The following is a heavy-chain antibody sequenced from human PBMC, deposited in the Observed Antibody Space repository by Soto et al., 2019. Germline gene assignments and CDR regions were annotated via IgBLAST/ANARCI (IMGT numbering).Heavy chain of an antibody. CDR3: AKRYGSGSYYYYYYYGMDV. J-gene: IGHJ6*02. D-gene: IGHD3-10*01. CDR2: IIPIFGTA. Sequence: QVQLVQSGAEVKKPGSSVKVSCKASGGTFSSYAISWVRQAPGQGLEWRGGIIPIFGTANYAQKFQGRVTITADKSTSTAYMELSSLRSEDTAVYYCAKRYGSGSYYYYYYYGMDVWGQGTTVTVSS. CDR1: GGTFSSYA. V-gene: IGHV1-69*06.